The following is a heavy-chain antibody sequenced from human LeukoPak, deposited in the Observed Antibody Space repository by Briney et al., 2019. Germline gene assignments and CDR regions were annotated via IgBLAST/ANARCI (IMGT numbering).Heavy chain of an antibody. V-gene: IGHV4-34*01. CDR1: GGSFSGYY. CDR2: INHSGST. J-gene: IGHJ4*02. Sequence: SETLSLTCTVSGGSFSGYYWSWIRQPPGKGLEWIGEINHSGSTNYNPSLKSRVTISVDTSKNQFSLKLSSVTAADTAVYYCARASHGVVNLYYFDYWGQGTLVTVSS. D-gene: IGHD3-3*01. CDR3: ARASHGVVNLYYFDY.